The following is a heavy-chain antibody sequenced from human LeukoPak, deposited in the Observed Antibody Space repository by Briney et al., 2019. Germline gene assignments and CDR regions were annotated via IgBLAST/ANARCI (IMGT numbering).Heavy chain of an antibody. CDR3: ARDLVGYYGSGSYPSDY. J-gene: IGHJ4*02. D-gene: IGHD3-10*01. CDR2: INPNSGGT. V-gene: IGHV1-2*02. CDR1: GYTFTGYY. Sequence: GASVKVSCKASGYTFTGYYMHWVRQAPGQGLEWMGWINPNSGGTNYAQKFQGRVTMTRDTSISTAYMELSRLRSDGTAVYYCARDLVGYYGSGSYPSDYWGQGTLVTVSS.